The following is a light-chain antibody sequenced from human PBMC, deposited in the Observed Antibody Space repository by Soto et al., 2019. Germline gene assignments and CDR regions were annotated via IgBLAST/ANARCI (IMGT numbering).Light chain of an antibody. CDR2: WAS. CDR1: QSVLYSSNSKNY. V-gene: IGKV4-1*01. J-gene: IGKJ1*01. Sequence: DNVMTQSPDSLAVSLGERATINCRSSQSVLYSSNSKNYIAWYQQKAGQPPRLLIYWASTRESGVPDRFSGSGFGTDFPLTLRSLQVKIVAFFYCHQYNGNLPFGKGPKVEF. CDR3: HQYNGNLP.